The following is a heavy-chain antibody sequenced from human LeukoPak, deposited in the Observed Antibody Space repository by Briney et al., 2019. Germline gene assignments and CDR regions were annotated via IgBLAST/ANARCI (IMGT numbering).Heavy chain of an antibody. Sequence: GGSLRLSCAASGFTFTTYWMSWVRQALGKVLEWVANINQDGSEKYYVDSVKGRFTISRDNAKNSLYLQTNSLRAEDTAVYYCARDPSGGYCSSTSCLQPFDYWGQGTLVTVSS. D-gene: IGHD2-2*01. CDR3: ARDPSGGYCSSTSCLQPFDY. V-gene: IGHV3-7*01. CDR2: INQDGSEK. CDR1: GFTFTTYW. J-gene: IGHJ4*02.